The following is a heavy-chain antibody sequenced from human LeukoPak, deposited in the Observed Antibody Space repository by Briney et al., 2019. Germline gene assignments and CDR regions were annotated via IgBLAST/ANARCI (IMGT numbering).Heavy chain of an antibody. CDR3: ARGGYSSSWYGKYYYYYGMDV. J-gene: IGHJ6*02. Sequence: ASVTVSCTSSGYTFTSYDINWVRQPTAQGIEWMGWMNLNSGSTGYAQKFQGRVTMTRNTSISTAYMELSSLRSEDTAVYYCARGGYSSSWYGKYYYYYGMDVWGQGTTVTVSS. V-gene: IGHV1-8*01. CDR1: GYTFTSYD. D-gene: IGHD6-13*01. CDR2: MNLNSGST.